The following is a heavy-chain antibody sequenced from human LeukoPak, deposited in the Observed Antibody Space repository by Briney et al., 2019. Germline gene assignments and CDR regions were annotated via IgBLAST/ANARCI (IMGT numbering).Heavy chain of an antibody. V-gene: IGHV1-2*06. CDR2: INPNSGGT. CDR1: GYTFTGYY. CDR3: ARTYYYGSGSTDYYYYYYMDV. D-gene: IGHD3-10*01. J-gene: IGHJ6*03. Sequence: ASVKVSSKASGYTFTGYYMHWVRQAPGQGLEWMGRINPNSGGTNYAQKFQGRVTMTRDTSISTAYMELSRLRSDDTAVYYCARTYYYGSGSTDYYYYYYMDVWGKGTTVTVSS.